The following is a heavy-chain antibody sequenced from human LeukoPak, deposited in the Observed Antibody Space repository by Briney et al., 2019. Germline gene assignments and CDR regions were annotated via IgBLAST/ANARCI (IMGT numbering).Heavy chain of an antibody. J-gene: IGHJ4*02. D-gene: IGHD6-19*01. CDR3: ARYMSGPGPFDY. CDR1: GGSISSYY. V-gene: IGHV4-59*08. Sequence: SETLSLTCSVSGGSISSYYWSWIRQPPGKGLEWIGYVYYSGSTNYNPSLQSRVTISVDTSKNQFSLQLSSVTAADTAVYYCARYMSGPGPFDYWGQGTLVTVYS. CDR2: VYYSGST.